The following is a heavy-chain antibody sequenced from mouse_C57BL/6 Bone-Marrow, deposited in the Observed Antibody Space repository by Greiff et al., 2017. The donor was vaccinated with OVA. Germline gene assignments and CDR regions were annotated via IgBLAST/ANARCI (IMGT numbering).Heavy chain of an antibody. V-gene: IGHV3-6*01. J-gene: IGHJ3*01. CDR3: ARAPTGAWFAY. CDR1: GYSITSGYY. CDR2: ISYDGSN. Sequence: EVQRVESGPGLVKPSQSLSLTCSVTGYSITSGYYWNWIRQFPGNKLEWMGYISYDGSNNYNPSLKNRISITRDTSKNQFFLKLNSVTTEDTATYYCARAPTGAWFAYWGQGTLVTVSA. D-gene: IGHD4-1*02.